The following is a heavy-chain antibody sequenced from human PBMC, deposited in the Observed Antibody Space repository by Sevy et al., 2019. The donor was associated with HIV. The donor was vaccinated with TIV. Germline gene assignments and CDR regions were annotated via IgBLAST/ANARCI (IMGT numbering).Heavy chain of an antibody. CDR1: GKTLIELS. CDR2: FDPGDGKR. CDR3: ATTKDYYESSGDPFDS. V-gene: IGHV1-24*01. D-gene: IGHD3-22*01. J-gene: IGHJ4*02. Sequence: ASVKVSCKVSGKTLIELSMHWVRQAPGKGLEWMGSFDPGDGKRIYARTFQRRVSMTEDTFTDTAYMELSSLRSEDTAVYYCATTKDYYESSGDPFDSWGQGTLVTVSS.